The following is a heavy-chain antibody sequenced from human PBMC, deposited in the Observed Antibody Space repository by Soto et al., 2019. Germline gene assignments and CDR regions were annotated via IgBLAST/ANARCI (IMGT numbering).Heavy chain of an antibody. V-gene: IGHV4-59*01. Sequence: SAPLSLTCTVSGGSIISYYWGWIRQPPGKGLEWIGYIYYSGSTNYNPSLKSRVTISVDTSKNQFSLKLTSVTAADTAVYYCARDGGEIWNNIFYYSGMDVWGQGTTVTVS. J-gene: IGHJ6*02. CDR3: ARDGGEIWNNIFYYSGMDV. D-gene: IGHD3-16*01. CDR1: GGSIISYY. CDR2: IYYSGST.